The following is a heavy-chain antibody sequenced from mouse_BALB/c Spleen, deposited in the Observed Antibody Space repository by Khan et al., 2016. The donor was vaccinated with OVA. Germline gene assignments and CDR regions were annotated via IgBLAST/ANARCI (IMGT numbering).Heavy chain of an antibody. J-gene: IGHJ2*01. D-gene: IGHD2-13*01. Sequence: QIQLVQSGPELKKPGETVKISCKASGYTFTDYSMHWVKQAPGKGLKWMGWINTETGEPTYADDFKGRFAFSLETSASTAYLQINNLTNEDTATYFCARSGGDAWFDYWGQGTTLTVSS. CDR3: ARSGGDAWFDY. V-gene: IGHV9-2-1*01. CDR2: INTETGEP. CDR1: GYTFTDYS.